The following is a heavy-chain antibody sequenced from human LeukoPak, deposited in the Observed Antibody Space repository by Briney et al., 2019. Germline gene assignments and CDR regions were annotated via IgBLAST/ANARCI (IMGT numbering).Heavy chain of an antibody. D-gene: IGHD2-2*02. J-gene: IGHJ5*02. CDR2: IYTSGST. V-gene: IGHV4-61*02. CDR1: GGSISSGSYY. Sequence: SETLSLTCTVSGGSISSGSYYWSWIRQPAGKGLEWIGRIYTSGSTNYNPSLKSRVTISVDTSKNQFSLKLSSVTAADTPVYYCASQYCSSASCYTDNWFDPCGQGTLVTVSS. CDR3: ASQYCSSASCYTDNWFDP.